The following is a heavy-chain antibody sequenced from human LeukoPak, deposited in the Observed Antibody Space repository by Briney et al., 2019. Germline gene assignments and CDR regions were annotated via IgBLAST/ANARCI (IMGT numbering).Heavy chain of an antibody. CDR2: IGTAGDT. V-gene: IGHV3-13*01. CDR3: ARGPYYDFWSGYYNQDYFDY. Sequence: GGSLRLSCAASGFTFSSYDMHWVRQATGKGLEWVSAIGTAGDTYYPGSVKGRFTTSRENAKNSLYLQMNSLRAGDTAVYYCARGPYYDFWSGYYNQDYFDYWGQGTLVTVSS. D-gene: IGHD3-3*01. J-gene: IGHJ4*02. CDR1: GFTFSSYD.